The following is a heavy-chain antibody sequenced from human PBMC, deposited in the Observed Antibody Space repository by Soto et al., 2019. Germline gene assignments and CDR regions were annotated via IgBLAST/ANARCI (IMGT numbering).Heavy chain of an antibody. Sequence: QVQLQESGPGLVKPSQTLSLTCTVSGGSISSGGYYWSWIRQHPGKGLEWIGYIYYSGSTYYNPSRQGRVTISVDTSKNQFSLELSSVTAADTAVYYCARVGLGDYDFWSGYFLPYYYMDVWGKGTTVTVSS. CDR3: ARVGLGDYDFWSGYFLPYYYMDV. J-gene: IGHJ6*03. D-gene: IGHD3-3*01. CDR2: IYYSGST. CDR1: GGSISSGGYY. V-gene: IGHV4-31*03.